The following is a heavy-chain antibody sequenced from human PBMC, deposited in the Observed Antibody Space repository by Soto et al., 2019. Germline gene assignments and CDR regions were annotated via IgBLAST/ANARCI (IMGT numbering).Heavy chain of an antibody. D-gene: IGHD3-10*01. CDR2: ISYDGSNE. CDR1: GFTFSNYG. J-gene: IGHJ6*02. Sequence: VQLVESGGGLVRPGGSLRLSCAASGFTFSNYGMHWVRQAPGKGLEWVAVISYDGSNEYHADSVKGRFTISRDNSKNTLYLQMNNLRTEDTAVYYCAKDIALVRGVIIDLDVWGQGTTVTVSS. CDR3: AKDIALVRGVIIDLDV. V-gene: IGHV3-30*18.